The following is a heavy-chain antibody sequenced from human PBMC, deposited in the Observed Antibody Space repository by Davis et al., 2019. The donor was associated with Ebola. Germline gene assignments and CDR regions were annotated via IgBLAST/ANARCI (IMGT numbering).Heavy chain of an antibody. J-gene: IGHJ4*02. Sequence: AASVKVSCKASGYTFTGYYMHWVRQAPGQGLEWLGWISAYNGNTNYAQKLQGRVTVTTDTSTSTAYMELRSLRSDDTAVYYCARVSYDFWSGFDYWGQGILVTVSS. V-gene: IGHV1-18*04. CDR3: ARVSYDFWSGFDY. CDR2: ISAYNGNT. CDR1: GYTFTGYY. D-gene: IGHD3-3*01.